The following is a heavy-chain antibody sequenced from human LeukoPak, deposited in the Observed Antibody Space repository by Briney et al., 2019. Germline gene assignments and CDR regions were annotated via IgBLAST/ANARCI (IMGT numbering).Heavy chain of an antibody. V-gene: IGHV4-34*01. Sequence: PSENLSLTCAVYGGSFSGYYWSWIRQPPGKGLEWIGEINHSGSTNYNPSLKSRVTISVDTSKNQFSLKLSSVTAADTAVYYCARGHRYSYGSWFPWTPSDHPDYWGQGTLVTVSS. J-gene: IGHJ4*02. CDR2: INHSGST. CDR3: ARGHRYSYGSWFPWTPSDHPDY. D-gene: IGHD5-18*01. CDR1: GGSFSGYY.